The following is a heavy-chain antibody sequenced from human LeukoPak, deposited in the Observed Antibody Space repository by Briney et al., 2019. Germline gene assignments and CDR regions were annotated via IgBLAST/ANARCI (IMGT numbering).Heavy chain of an antibody. D-gene: IGHD5-12*01. CDR3: AKFFLQYSGYGAFDY. V-gene: IGHV3-23*01. CDR2: ISVSGGST. Sequence: GGSLRLSRAASGFTFSNYAMSWVRQAPGKGLEWVSTISVSGGSTYYADSVKGRFTISRDNSKNTLYLQLNSLRVEDTAVYYCAKFFLQYSGYGAFDYWGQGTLVTVSS. J-gene: IGHJ4*02. CDR1: GFTFSNYA.